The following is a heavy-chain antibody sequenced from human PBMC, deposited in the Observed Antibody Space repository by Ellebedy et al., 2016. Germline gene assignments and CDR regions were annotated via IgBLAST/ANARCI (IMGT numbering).Heavy chain of an antibody. D-gene: IGHD1-14*01. CDR2: INRDGSDK. Sequence: GESLKISCAASGFTFSDYWMTWVRQSPTKGLEWVANINRDGSDKSYVDSVKGRFTISRDNAKNTLYLQMNRLRAEDTAMYYCARGNTIPGPEPLDYWGQGTLITVSS. J-gene: IGHJ4*02. V-gene: IGHV3-7*01. CDR3: ARGNTIPGPEPLDY. CDR1: GFTFSDYW.